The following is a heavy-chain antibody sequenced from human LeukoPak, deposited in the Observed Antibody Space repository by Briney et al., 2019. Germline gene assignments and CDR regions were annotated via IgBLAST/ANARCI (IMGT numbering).Heavy chain of an antibody. CDR2: ISYSGGT. CDR3: ARPYDTSGYFYALDV. J-gene: IGHJ3*01. D-gene: IGHD3-22*01. V-gene: IGHV4-59*08. CDR1: GGSITRYY. Sequence: SETLSLTCTVSGGSITRYYWSWIRRPPGKGLEWIGYISYSGGTDYNPSLKGRLTISMDTSKSQFSLKLSSVTAADSATYYCARPYDTSGYFYALDVWGQGQWSPSLQ.